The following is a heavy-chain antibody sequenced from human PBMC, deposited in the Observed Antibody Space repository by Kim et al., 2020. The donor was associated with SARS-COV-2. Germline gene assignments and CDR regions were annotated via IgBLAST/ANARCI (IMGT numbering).Heavy chain of an antibody. CDR3: ARDLSVEQQLALYYYYGMDV. Sequence: GGSLRLSCAASGFTFSSYSMNWVRQAPGKGLEWVSSISSSSSYIYYADSVKGRFTISRDNAKNSLYLQMNSLRAEDTAVYYCARDLSVEQQLALYYYYGMDVWGQGNTVTVSS. V-gene: IGHV3-21*01. CDR2: ISSSSSYI. CDR1: GFTFSSYS. D-gene: IGHD6-13*01. J-gene: IGHJ6*02.